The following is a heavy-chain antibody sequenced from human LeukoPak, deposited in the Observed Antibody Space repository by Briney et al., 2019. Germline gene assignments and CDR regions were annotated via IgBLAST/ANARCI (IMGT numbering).Heavy chain of an antibody. D-gene: IGHD3-10*01. CDR2: IRSTTYGWTP. Sequence: GRSLRLSCTASGFTFGDYSMSWVRQAPGKGLEWVGFIRSTTYGWTPDHAASVKGRFTISRDDSKSIAYLQMDSLTAEDTAVYYCTRAAYGSGSFSDYWGQGTLVT. CDR1: GFTFGDYS. V-gene: IGHV3-49*04. J-gene: IGHJ4*02. CDR3: TRAAYGSGSFSDY.